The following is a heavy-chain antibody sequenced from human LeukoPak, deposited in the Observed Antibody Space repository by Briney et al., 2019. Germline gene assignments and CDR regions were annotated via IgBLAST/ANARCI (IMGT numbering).Heavy chain of an antibody. CDR2: ISGSGGST. CDR3: AKDRNYYDSSGYYGD. V-gene: IGHV3-23*01. J-gene: IGHJ4*02. Sequence: PGRSLRLSCSTSGFTFGDYAMSWVRQAPGKGLEWVSAISGSGGSTYYADSVKGRFTISRDNSKNTLYLQMNSLRAEDTAVYYCAKDRNYYDSSGYYGDWGQGTLVTVSS. D-gene: IGHD3-22*01. CDR1: GFTFGDYA.